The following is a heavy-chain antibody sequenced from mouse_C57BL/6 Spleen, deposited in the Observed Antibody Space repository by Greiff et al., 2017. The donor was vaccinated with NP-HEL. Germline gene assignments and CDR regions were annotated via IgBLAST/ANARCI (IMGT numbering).Heavy chain of an antibody. CDR2: ISGGGGNT. CDR3: ARFGYDGRRFAY. Sequence: EVKVVESGGGLVKPGGSLKLSCAASGFTFSSYTMSWVRQTPEKRLEWVATISGGGGNTYYPDSVKGRFTISRDNAKNTLYLQMSSLRSEDTALYYCARFGYDGRRFAYWGKGTLVTVSA. J-gene: IGHJ3*01. D-gene: IGHD2-2*01. V-gene: IGHV5-9*01. CDR1: GFTFSSYT.